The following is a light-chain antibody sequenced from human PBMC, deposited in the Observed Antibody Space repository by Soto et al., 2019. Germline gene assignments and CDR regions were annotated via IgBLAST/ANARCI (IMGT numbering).Light chain of an antibody. CDR3: SSYTSGNTRI. J-gene: IGLJ2*01. CDR2: DVS. V-gene: IGLV2-14*01. Sequence: QPVLTQPASVSGSPGQSITISCTGTSSDVGGYNYVSWYQQHPGKAPKLMIYDVSDRPSGVSNRFSGSKSGNTASLTISGLQAEDEADYYCSSYTSGNTRIFGGGTQLTVL. CDR1: SSDVGGYNY.